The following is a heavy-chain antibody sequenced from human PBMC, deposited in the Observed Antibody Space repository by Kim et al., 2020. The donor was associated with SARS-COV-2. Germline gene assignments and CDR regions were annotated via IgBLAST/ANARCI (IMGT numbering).Heavy chain of an antibody. V-gene: IGHV3-21*01. D-gene: IGHD6-25*01. Sequence: YYADAVKGRFTISRDNAKNSLYLQMKSLRAEDTAVYYCARDSARGYGMDVWGQGTTVTVSS. J-gene: IGHJ6*02. CDR3: ARDSARGYGMDV.